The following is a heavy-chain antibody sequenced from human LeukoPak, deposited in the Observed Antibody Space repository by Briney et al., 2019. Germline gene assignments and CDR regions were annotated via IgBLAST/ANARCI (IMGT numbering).Heavy chain of an antibody. Sequence: PSETLSLTCTVSGYSISSGYYWGWIRQPPGKGLEWIGSIYYSGSTYYNPSLKSRVTISVDTSKNQFSLKLSSVTAADTAVYYCARLRPDYGGNTFGSANGYYYYYYMDVWGKGTTVTVSS. D-gene: IGHD4-23*01. CDR2: IYYSGST. CDR3: ARLRPDYGGNTFGSANGYYYYYYMDV. V-gene: IGHV4-38-2*02. CDR1: GYSISSGYY. J-gene: IGHJ6*03.